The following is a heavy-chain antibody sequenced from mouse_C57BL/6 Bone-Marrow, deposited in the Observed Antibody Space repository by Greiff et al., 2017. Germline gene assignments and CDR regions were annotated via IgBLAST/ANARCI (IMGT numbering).Heavy chain of an antibody. J-gene: IGHJ2*01. CDR3: ARSPGLAYYFDY. Sequence: EVQGVESVAELVRPGASVKLSCTASGFNIKNTYMHWVKQRPEQGLEWIGRIDPANGNTKYAPKFQGKATITADTSSNTAYLQLSSLTSEDTAIYYCARSPGLAYYFDYWGQGTTLTVSS. CDR2: IDPANGNT. D-gene: IGHD3-3*01. V-gene: IGHV14-3*01. CDR1: GFNIKNTY.